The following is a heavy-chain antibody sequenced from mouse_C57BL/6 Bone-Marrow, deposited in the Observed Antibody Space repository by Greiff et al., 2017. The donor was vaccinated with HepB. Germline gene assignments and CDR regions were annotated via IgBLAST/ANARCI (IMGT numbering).Heavy chain of an antibody. CDR1: GYAFTNYL. J-gene: IGHJ3*01. Sequence: QVQLQQSGAELVRPGTSVKVSCKASGYAFTNYLIEWVKQRPGQGLEWIGVINPGSGGTNYNEKFKGKATLTADKSSSTAYMQLSSLTSEDSAVYFCARFGDYKIAYWGQGTLVTVSA. V-gene: IGHV1-54*01. CDR3: ARFGDYKIAY. D-gene: IGHD2-4*01. CDR2: INPGSGGT.